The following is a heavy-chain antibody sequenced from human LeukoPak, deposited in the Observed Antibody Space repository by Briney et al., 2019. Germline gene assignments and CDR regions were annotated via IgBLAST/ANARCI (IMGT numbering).Heavy chain of an antibody. J-gene: IGHJ5*02. Sequence: PGRSLRLSCAASGFTFSSYGMHWVRQAPGKGLEWVAFIRYDGSNKYYADSVKGRFTISRDNSKNTLYLQMNSLRAEDTAVYYCAKDSGLLGYCSSTSCYKESWGQGTLVTVSS. CDR3: AKDSGLLGYCSSTSCYKES. V-gene: IGHV3-30*02. D-gene: IGHD2-2*02. CDR2: IRYDGSNK. CDR1: GFTFSSYG.